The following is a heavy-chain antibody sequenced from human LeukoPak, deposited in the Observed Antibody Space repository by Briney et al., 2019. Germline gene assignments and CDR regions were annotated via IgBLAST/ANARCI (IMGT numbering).Heavy chain of an antibody. CDR1: GYSFTGYY. V-gene: IGHV1-2*02. J-gene: IGHJ4*02. D-gene: IGHD5-12*01. Sequence: ASVKVSCKASGYSFTGYYMHWVRQAPGQGLEWMGWINPNSGGTNYAQKFQGRVTMTRDTSISTAYMELSRLRSDDTAVYYCATPERGYSGYDFGSWGQGTLVTVSS. CDR3: ATPERGYSGYDFGS. CDR2: INPNSGGT.